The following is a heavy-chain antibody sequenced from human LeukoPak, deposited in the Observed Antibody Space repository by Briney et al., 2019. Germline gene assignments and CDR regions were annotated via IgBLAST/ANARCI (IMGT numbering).Heavy chain of an antibody. Sequence: SETLSLTCIVSGYSITSGYYWGWIRPPPGKVLEWIGSIYHSGSTYYNPSLKSRVTISVDTSKNQFFLKLSSVTAADTAVYYCARVGLITSDYWGQGTLVTVSS. D-gene: IGHD3-22*01. CDR2: IYHSGST. CDR1: GYSITSGYY. J-gene: IGHJ4*02. CDR3: ARVGLITSDY. V-gene: IGHV4-38-2*02.